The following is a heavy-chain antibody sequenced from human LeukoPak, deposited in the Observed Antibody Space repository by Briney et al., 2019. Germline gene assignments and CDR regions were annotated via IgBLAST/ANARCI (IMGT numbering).Heavy chain of an antibody. CDR1: GGSISSSNYY. V-gene: IGHV4-39*01. CDR2: IYYSGST. J-gene: IGHJ4*02. CDR3: ARREEYYGSGSYFDY. Sequence: PSETLSLTCTVSGGSISSSNYYWVWIRQPPGKGLEWIGNIYYSGSTYYNPSLKSRVTISVDTSKNQFSLKLSSVTAADTAVYYCARREEYYGSGSYFDYWGQGTLVTVSS. D-gene: IGHD3-10*01.